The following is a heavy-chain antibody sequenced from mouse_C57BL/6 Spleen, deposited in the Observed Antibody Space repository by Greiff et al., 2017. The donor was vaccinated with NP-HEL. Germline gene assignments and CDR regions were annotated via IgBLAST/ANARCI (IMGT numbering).Heavy chain of an antibody. CDR1: GYTFTSYW. J-gene: IGHJ1*03. CDR2: IDPSDSET. D-gene: IGHD3-2*02. CDR3: ARGDSSGFWYFDV. V-gene: IGHV1-52*01. Sequence: VQLQQPGAELVRPGSSVKLSCKASGYTFTSYWMHWVKQRPIHGLEWIGNIDPSDSETHYNQKFKDKATLTVDKSSSTAYMQLSSLTSEDSAVYYCARGDSSGFWYFDVWGTGTTVTVSS.